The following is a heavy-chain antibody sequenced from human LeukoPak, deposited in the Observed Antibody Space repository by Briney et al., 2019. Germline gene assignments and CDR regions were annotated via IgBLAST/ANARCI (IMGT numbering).Heavy chain of an antibody. V-gene: IGHV3-7*01. CDR1: GFTFSNYW. J-gene: IGHJ4*02. CDR2: IKQDGIEK. Sequence: GGSLRLSCAASGFTFSNYWMSWVRQAPGKGLEWVANIKQDGIEKNYVDSVKGRFTISRDNAKTSLYLQMNSLRAEDSAVYYCARSLWPEDYWGQGTLVTVSS. CDR3: ARSLWPEDY. D-gene: IGHD5-18*01.